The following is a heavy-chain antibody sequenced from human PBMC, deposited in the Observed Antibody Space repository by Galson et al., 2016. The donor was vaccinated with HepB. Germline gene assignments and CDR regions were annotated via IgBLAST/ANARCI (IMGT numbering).Heavy chain of an antibody. V-gene: IGHV3-23*01. CDR2: ISALHNQI. Sequence: SLRLSCAGTGFTFSSYGMSWVRQAPGKGLEWVSVISALHNQIYYADSVRGRFTISRDNSKSRLFLQMSSLRAEETAMYYCVISVRGISTGPFDHWGQGTLVVVSS. CDR1: GFTFSSYG. CDR3: VISVRGISTGPFDH. D-gene: IGHD3-10*01. J-gene: IGHJ5*02.